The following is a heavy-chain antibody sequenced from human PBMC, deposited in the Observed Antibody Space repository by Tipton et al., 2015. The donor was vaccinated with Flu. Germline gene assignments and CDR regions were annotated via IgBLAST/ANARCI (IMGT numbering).Heavy chain of an antibody. J-gene: IGHJ4*02. CDR3: ARKEENGAYVYFDY. CDR1: GYSFTSYE. D-gene: IGHD4-17*01. Sequence: QVQLVQSGPEVKKPGASVKLSCKASGYSFTSYEITWVRQAPGQGLELVGWISGYNGNTKYTQKFQGRVTMTADTPTTTAFMELTSLTSADTAMYYCARKEENGAYVYFDYWGQGTLVTVSS. CDR2: ISGYNGNT. V-gene: IGHV1-18*01.